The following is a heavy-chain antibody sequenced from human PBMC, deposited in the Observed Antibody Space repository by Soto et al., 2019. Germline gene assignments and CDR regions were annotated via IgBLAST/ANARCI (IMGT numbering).Heavy chain of an antibody. V-gene: IGHV4-61*01. CDR3: ARDLGLWFGEFPYFDY. CDR1: GGSVSSGSYY. CDR2: IYYSGST. Sequence: SETLSLTCTVSGGSVSSGSYYWSWIRQPPGKGLEWIGYIYYSGSTNYNPSLKSRVTISVDTSKNQFSLKLSSVTAADTAVYYCARDLGLWFGEFPYFDYWGQGTLVTVSS. D-gene: IGHD3-10*01. J-gene: IGHJ4*02.